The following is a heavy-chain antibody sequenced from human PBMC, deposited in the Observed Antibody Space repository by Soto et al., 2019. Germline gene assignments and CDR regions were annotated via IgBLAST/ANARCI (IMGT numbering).Heavy chain of an antibody. Sequence: EVQLLESGGGLVQPGGSLRLSCAASKFTFSSYALSWVRQAPGQGLEWVSGIRGSGVSTYYADSVKGRFTISRDNSKNPLYLQLNRQRAEYTAVDCCAKAEGSYSHFDYWGQVTVVTVAS. V-gene: IGHV3-23*01. D-gene: IGHD1-26*01. CDR2: IRGSGVST. CDR1: KFTFSSYA. CDR3: AKAEGSYSHFDY. J-gene: IGHJ4*02.